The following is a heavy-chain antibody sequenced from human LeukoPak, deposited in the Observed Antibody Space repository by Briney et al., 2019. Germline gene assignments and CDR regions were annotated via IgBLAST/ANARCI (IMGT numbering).Heavy chain of an antibody. J-gene: IGHJ3*02. CDR3: ARAAPPQYGSGSYVPYHAFDI. CDR2: IKQDGSEK. D-gene: IGHD3-10*01. CDR1: GFTFSSYW. V-gene: IGHV3-7*01. Sequence: PGGSLRLSCAASGFTFSSYWMSWVRQAPGKGLEWVANIKQDGSEKYYVDSVKGRFTISRDNAKNSLYLQMNSLRAEDTAVYYCARAAPPQYGSGSYVPYHAFDIWGQGTMVTVSS.